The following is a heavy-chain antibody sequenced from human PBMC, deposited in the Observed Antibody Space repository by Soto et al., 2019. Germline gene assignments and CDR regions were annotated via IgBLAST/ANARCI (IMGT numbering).Heavy chain of an antibody. CDR3: AREGRRAYGMDV. Sequence: SETLSLTCAVSGGSFTDNFCTWIRQPPGKGLEWIAEINRRGGSYYNPSLKSRVTISVDTSKNQFSLKLSSVTAADTAVYYCAREGRRAYGMDVWGQGTTVTVSS. J-gene: IGHJ6*02. CDR1: GGSFTDNF. V-gene: IGHV4-34*01. CDR2: INRRGGS.